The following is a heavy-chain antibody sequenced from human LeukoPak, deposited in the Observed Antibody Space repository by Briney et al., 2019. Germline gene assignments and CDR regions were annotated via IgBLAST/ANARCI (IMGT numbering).Heavy chain of an antibody. V-gene: IGHV3-48*01. CDR2: ITSISSTM. CDR3: ARQSGPYYGSLDY. CDR1: GFTFGSYS. D-gene: IGHD1-26*01. Sequence: PGGSLRLSCAASGFTFGSYSMNGVRQAPGKGLEWVSYITSISSTMYYADSVKGRFTVSRDNAKNSLYLQLSSLRAEDTAVYYCARQSGPYYGSLDYWGQGTLVTVSS. J-gene: IGHJ4*02.